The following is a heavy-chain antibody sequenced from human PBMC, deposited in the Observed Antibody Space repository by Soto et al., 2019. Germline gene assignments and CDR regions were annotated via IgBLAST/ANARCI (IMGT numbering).Heavy chain of an antibody. Sequence: QVTLKESGPVLVKPTETLTLTCTVSGFSLSNARMGVSWIRQPPGKALEWLAHIFSNDEKSYSTSLKSRLTISKDTSKSQVVLTMTNMDPVDTATYYCARCYDFNYYSYMDVWGKGTTVTVSS. CDR2: IFSNDEK. D-gene: IGHD5-12*01. J-gene: IGHJ6*03. CDR1: GFSLSNARMG. V-gene: IGHV2-26*01. CDR3: ARCYDFNYYSYMDV.